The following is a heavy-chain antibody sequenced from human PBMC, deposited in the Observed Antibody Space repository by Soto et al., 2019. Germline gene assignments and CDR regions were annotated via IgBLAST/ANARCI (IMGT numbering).Heavy chain of an antibody. CDR2: ISYDGSNK. J-gene: IGHJ4*02. Sequence: GGSLRLSCAASGFTFSSYGMHWVRQAPGKGLEWVAVISYDGSNKYYADSVKGRFTISRDNSKNTLYLQMNSLRAEDTAVYYCATSGPRRGVSLYYFDYWGQGTLVTVSS. D-gene: IGHD3-10*01. CDR3: ATSGPRRGVSLYYFDY. V-gene: IGHV3-30*03. CDR1: GFTFSSYG.